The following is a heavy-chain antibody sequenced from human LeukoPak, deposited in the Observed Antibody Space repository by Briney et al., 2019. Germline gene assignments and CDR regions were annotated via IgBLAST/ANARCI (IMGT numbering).Heavy chain of an antibody. V-gene: IGHV4-39*07. D-gene: IGHD3-22*01. CDR2: INHSGST. CDR3: ARGRRGLYYYDSSGYRDY. J-gene: IGHJ4*02. Sequence: PSETLSLTCTVSGGSISSSSYYWGWIRQPPGKGLEWIGEINHSGSTNYSPSLKSRVTISVDTSKNQFSLKLSSVTAADTAVYYCARGRRGLYYYDSSGYRDYWGQGTLVTVSS. CDR1: GGSISSSSYY.